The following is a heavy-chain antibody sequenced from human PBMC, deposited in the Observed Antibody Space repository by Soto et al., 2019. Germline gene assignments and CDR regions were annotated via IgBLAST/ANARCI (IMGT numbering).Heavy chain of an antibody. Sequence: QVHLVQSGAEVRKPGSSVKVSCKTSGGTFSTYTIYWVRQAPGQGLEWMGRIIPLFGTTRYAQNFQDRVTITGEESTSTTYMELSSLSAEDTALYYCGSRLDVRADVGFDVWCEGTAVTVSA. CDR2: IIPLFGTT. CDR3: GSRLDVRADVGFDV. D-gene: IGHD3-10*02. J-gene: IGHJ3*01. CDR1: GGTFSTYT. V-gene: IGHV1-69*18.